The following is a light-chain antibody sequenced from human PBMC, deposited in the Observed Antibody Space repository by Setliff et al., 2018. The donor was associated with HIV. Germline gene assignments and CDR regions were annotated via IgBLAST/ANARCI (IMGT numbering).Light chain of an antibody. J-gene: IGKJ4*01. CDR3: QQYYSTPLT. Sequence: DNVMTQSPDSLAVSLGERAAINCKSSQSVLNRSNNKNWLAWYQRKPGQPPKLLIYWASTRESGVPDRFSGSGSETDFTLTISSLQAEDVAVYYCQQYYSTPLTFGGGTKVDIK. CDR2: WAS. V-gene: IGKV4-1*01. CDR1: QSVLNRSNNKNW.